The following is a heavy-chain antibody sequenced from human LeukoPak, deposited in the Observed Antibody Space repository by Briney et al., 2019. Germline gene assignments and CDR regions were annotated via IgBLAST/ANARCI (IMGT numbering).Heavy chain of an antibody. CDR1: GFTFFTYS. CDR3: ARAGSGRSPDWFDP. J-gene: IGHJ5*02. V-gene: IGHV3-21*06. CDR2: ISDNSRDK. Sequence: GGSLRLSCAASGFTFFTYSMNWVRQAPGKGLEWVSSISDNSRDKYYADSVKGRFTISRDNAKNSLYLQMNSLRAEDTAVYYCARAGSGRSPDWFDPWGQGTLVTVSS. D-gene: IGHD1-26*01.